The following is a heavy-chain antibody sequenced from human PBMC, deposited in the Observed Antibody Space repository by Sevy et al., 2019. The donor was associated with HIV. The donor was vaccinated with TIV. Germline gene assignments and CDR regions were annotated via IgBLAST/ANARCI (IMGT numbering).Heavy chain of an antibody. J-gene: IGHJ4*02. CDR3: ARGPGPGIAAAGTDY. Sequence: SETLSLTCAVYGGSFSGYYWSWIRQPPGKGLEWIGEINHSGSTNYNPSLKSRVTISVDTSKNQFSLKLGSVTAADTAVYYCARGPGPGIAAAGTDYWGQGTLVTVSS. CDR1: GGSFSGYY. CDR2: INHSGST. D-gene: IGHD6-13*01. V-gene: IGHV4-34*01.